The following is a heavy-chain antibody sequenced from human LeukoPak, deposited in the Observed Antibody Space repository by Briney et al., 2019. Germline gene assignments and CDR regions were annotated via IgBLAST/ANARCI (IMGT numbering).Heavy chain of an antibody. J-gene: IGHJ5*02. D-gene: IGHD6-6*01. V-gene: IGHV3-74*01. CDR3: VRDRPHNCFDP. CDR1: EFTFSSHW. CDR2: IDNDGTNT. Sequence: PGGSLRLSCAASEFTFSSHWMHRVRQVPGKGLVWIAYIDNDGTNTNYADSVKGRFTISRDNAKNTLYLQMNSLRVEDTAVYYCVRDRPHNCFDPWGQGTLVTVSS.